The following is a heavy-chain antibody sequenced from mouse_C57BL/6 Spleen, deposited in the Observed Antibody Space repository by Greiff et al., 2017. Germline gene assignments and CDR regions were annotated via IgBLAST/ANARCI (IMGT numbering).Heavy chain of an antibody. CDR1: GFTFSDYG. J-gene: IGHJ2*01. D-gene: IGHD1-1*01. CDR2: ISSGSSTI. Sequence: DVKLVESGGGLVKPGGSLKLSCAASGFTFSDYGMHWVRQAPEKGLEWVAYISSGSSTIYYADTVKGRFTISRDNAKNTLFLQMTSLRSEDTAMYYCARGTTTVVLDYWGQGTTLTVSS. V-gene: IGHV5-17*01. CDR3: ARGTTTVVLDY.